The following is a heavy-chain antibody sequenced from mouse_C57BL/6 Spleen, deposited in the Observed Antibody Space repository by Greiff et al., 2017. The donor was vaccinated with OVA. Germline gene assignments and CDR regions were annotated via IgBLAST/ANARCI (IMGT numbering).Heavy chain of an antibody. V-gene: IGHV1-64*01. CDR3: ARNCGSSHRYAMDY. CDR2: IHPNSGST. CDR1: GYTFTSYW. Sequence: QVQLQQPGAELVKPGASVKLSCKASGYTFTSYWMHWVKQRPGQGLEWIGMIHPNSGSTNYNEKFKSKSTLTVDKSSSTAYMQLSSLTSEDSAVDYCARNCGSSHRYAMDYWGQGTSVTVSS. D-gene: IGHD1-1*01. J-gene: IGHJ4*01.